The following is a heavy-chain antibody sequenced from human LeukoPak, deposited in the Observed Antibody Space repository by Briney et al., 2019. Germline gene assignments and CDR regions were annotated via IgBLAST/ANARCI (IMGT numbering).Heavy chain of an antibody. CDR3: ARDPDNLRNSDTFDI. CDR2: ISAYNGNT. Sequence: VASVKVSCKASGYTFTSYGISWVRQAPGQGLEWMGWISAYNGNTNYAQKLQGRVTMTTDTSTSTAYMELRSLRSDDTAVYYCARDPDNLRNSDTFDIWGQGTMVTVSS. V-gene: IGHV1-18*01. D-gene: IGHD5-24*01. CDR1: GYTFTSYG. J-gene: IGHJ3*02.